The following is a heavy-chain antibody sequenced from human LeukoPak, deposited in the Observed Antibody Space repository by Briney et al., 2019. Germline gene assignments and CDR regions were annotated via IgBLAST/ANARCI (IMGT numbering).Heavy chain of an antibody. V-gene: IGHV3-23*01. CDR3: AKDWSHYYDSSGSDFTGRLFDY. J-gene: IGHJ4*02. Sequence: PGGSLRLSCAASGFTFSSYAMSWVRQAPGKGLEWVSAISGSGGSTYYADSVKGRFTISRDNSKNTLYLQMNILGAEDTAVYYCAKDWSHYYDSSGSDFTGRLFDYWGQGPLVPVSS. D-gene: IGHD3-22*01. CDR2: ISGSGGST. CDR1: GFTFSSYA.